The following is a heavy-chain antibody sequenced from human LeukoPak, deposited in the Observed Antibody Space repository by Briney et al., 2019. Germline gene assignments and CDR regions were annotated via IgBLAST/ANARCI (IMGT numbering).Heavy chain of an antibody. J-gene: IGHJ6*03. CDR1: GGSISSGSYY. CDR2: IYTNGST. V-gene: IGHV4-61*02. Sequence: SQTLSLTCTVSGGSISSGSYYLSWIRQPAGKGLEWIGRIYTNGSTNYNPSLKSRVTISADTSTNQFSLNLSSVTAADRAMYYCMRDLLHLNPNYYFYMDVWGKGTTVTVSS. D-gene: IGHD2/OR15-2a*01. CDR3: MRDLLHLNPNYYFYMDV.